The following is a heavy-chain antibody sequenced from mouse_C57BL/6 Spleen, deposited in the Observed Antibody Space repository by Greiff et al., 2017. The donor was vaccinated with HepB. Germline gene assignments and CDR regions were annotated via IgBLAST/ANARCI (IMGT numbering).Heavy chain of an antibody. Sequence: EVKLVESGGGLVQPGGSLSLSCAASGFTFTDYYMSWVRQPPGKALEWLGFIRNKANGYTTEYSASVKGRFTISRDNSQSILYLQMHALRAEDSATYYCARYSTTGVDMDYWGQGTSVTVSS. CDR2: IRNKANGYTT. J-gene: IGHJ4*01. CDR1: GFTFTDYY. V-gene: IGHV7-3*01. CDR3: ARYSTTGVDMDY. D-gene: IGHD1-1*01.